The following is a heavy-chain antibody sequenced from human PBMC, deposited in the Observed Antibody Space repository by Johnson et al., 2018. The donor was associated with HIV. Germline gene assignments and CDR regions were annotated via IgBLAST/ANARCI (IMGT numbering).Heavy chain of an antibody. CDR1: GFTFNSYA. CDR3: ARDPGGWELLRPAFDI. V-gene: IGHV3-30*04. CDR2: ISYDGSNK. D-gene: IGHD1-26*01. Sequence: QVQLVESGGGVVQPGRSLRLSCAASGFTFNSYAMHWVRQAPGKGLEWVAVISYDGSNKYYADSVKGRFTISRDNSKNTLYLQMNSPRAEDTAVYYCARDPGGWELLRPAFDIWGQGTMVTVSP. J-gene: IGHJ3*02.